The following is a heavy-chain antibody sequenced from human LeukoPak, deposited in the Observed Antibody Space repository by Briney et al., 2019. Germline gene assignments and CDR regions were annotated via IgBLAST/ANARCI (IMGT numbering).Heavy chain of an antibody. CDR2: IYYSGST. CDR1: GGSVIINGYY. Sequence: PSETLSLTCTVSGGSVIINGYYWGWIRQPPGKGLEWIGSIYYSGSTYYNPSLKSRVTMSVDTSKNQFSLKLNSVTAADTAVYYCATSLELRGFDYWGQGTLVTVSS. V-gene: IGHV4-39*01. J-gene: IGHJ4*02. CDR3: ATSLELRGFDY. D-gene: IGHD1-7*01.